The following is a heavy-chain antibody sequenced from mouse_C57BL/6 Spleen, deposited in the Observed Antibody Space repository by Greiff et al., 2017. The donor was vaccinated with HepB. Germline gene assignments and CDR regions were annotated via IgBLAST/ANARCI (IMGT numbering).Heavy chain of an antibody. V-gene: IGHV3-1*01. D-gene: IGHD2-4*01. Sequence: EVKLQESGPGMVKPSQSLSLTCTVTGYSITSGYDWHWIRHFPGNKLEWMGYISYSGSTNYNPSLKSRIPITHDTSKNPFFLKLNSVTTEDTATYYCARGGDYDGLDYWGQGTSVTVSS. CDR2: ISYSGST. CDR1: GYSITSGYD. J-gene: IGHJ4*01. CDR3: ARGGDYDGLDY.